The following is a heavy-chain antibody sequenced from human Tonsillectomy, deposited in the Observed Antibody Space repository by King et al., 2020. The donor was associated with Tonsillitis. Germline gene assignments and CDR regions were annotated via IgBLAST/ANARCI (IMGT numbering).Heavy chain of an antibody. D-gene: IGHD3-10*01. CDR3: AKSLAGISGWFDP. CDR2: ISGRGGNT. J-gene: IGHJ5*02. Sequence: VQLVESGGGLVQPGGSLRLSCAASGFTFSSYAMSRVRQAPGKGLEWVSGISGRGGNTYYADSVKGRFTISRDNSKNMLYLQMNSLRAEDTAIYYCAKSLAGISGWFDPWGQGTLVTVSS. V-gene: IGHV3-23*04. CDR1: GFTFSSYA.